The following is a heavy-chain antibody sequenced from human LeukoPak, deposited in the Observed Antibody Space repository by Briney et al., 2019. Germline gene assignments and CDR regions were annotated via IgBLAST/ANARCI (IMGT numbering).Heavy chain of an antibody. J-gene: IGHJ4*02. V-gene: IGHV3-11*01. Sequence: GGSLRLSCAASGFTFSDYYMSWIRQAPGKGLGWVSYISSSGSTIYYADSVKGRFTISRDNAKNSLYLQMNSLRAEDTAVYYCARRAVAGYYFDYWGQGTLVTVSS. CDR1: GFTFSDYY. CDR3: ARRAVAGYYFDY. D-gene: IGHD6-19*01. CDR2: ISSSGSTI.